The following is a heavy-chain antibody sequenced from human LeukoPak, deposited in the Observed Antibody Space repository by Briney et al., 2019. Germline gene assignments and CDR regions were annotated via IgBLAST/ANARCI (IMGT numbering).Heavy chain of an antibody. Sequence: GGSLRLSCATSGFSFSSYAMSWVRQAPGKGLEWVSGISGSGGTTYYADSVKGRFTISRDNSRNTPYLQMNSLRAEDTAVHYCAKEVGATGAIYYGMDVWGQGTTVTVSS. CDR2: ISGSGGTT. CDR3: AKEVGATGAIYYGMDV. D-gene: IGHD1-26*01. V-gene: IGHV3-23*01. J-gene: IGHJ6*02. CDR1: GFSFSSYA.